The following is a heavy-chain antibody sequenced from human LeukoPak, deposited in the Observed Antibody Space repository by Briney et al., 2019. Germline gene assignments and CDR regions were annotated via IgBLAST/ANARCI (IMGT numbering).Heavy chain of an antibody. CDR1: GFTFSSYG. Sequence: GGSLRLSCAASGFTFSSYGMHWVRQAPGKGLEGVALISYDGSDKYYADSVKGRFTISRDNSKNTLYVQMNSLRAEDTAVYYCAKDSEYGSGWNSFVWGQGTLVTVSS. D-gene: IGHD6-19*01. J-gene: IGHJ4*02. CDR2: ISYDGSDK. V-gene: IGHV3-30*18. CDR3: AKDSEYGSGWNSFV.